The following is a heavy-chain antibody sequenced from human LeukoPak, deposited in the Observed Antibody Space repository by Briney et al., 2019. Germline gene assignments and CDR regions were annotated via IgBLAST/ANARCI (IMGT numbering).Heavy chain of an antibody. CDR2: ICYSGST. CDR3: ARHLSGYDYPLDY. CDR1: GGSIRSYY. Sequence: SETLSLTCTVSGGSIRSYYWSWIRQPPGKGLEWIGYICYSGSTCYNPSLKSRLTISVDTSKNQFSLKLSSVTAADTAVYYCARHLSGYDYPLDYWGQGTLITVSS. J-gene: IGHJ4*02. D-gene: IGHD5-12*01. V-gene: IGHV4-59*08.